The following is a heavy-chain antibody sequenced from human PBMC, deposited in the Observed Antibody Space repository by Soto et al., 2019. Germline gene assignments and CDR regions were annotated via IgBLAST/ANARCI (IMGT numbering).Heavy chain of an antibody. CDR1: GASIRTSYW. V-gene: IGHV4-4*02. J-gene: IGHJ4*02. Sequence: QVQLQESGPGLVKPSGTLSLTCAVSGASIRTSYWWSWVRQPPGKGLEWIGEIYLSASTTYPPSLKSRATISLDKSKHQFSLKLSSVPAADTAVYYCARGGDYRFDYWGQGTLVTVSS. CDR2: IYLSAST. CDR3: ARGGDYRFDY. D-gene: IGHD4-17*01.